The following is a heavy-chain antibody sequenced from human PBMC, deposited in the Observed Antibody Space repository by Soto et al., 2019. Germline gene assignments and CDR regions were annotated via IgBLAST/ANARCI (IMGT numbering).Heavy chain of an antibody. CDR3: ARLQAGLWEPDPN. V-gene: IGHV4-39*01. CDR2: IYYSGST. CDR1: GGSISSSSYY. D-gene: IGHD1-26*01. Sequence: KTSETLSLTCTVSGGSISSSSYYWGWIRQPPGKGLEWIGSIYYSGSTYYNPSLKSRVTISVDTSKNQFSLKLSSVTAADTAVYYCARLQAGLWEPDPNWGQGTLVTVSS. J-gene: IGHJ4*02.